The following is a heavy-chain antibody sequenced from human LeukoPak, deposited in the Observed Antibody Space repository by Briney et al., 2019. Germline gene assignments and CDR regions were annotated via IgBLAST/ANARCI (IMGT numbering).Heavy chain of an antibody. V-gene: IGHV1-46*01. J-gene: IGHJ4*02. Sequence: ASVKVSCKASGYTFTSYYIHWMRQAPGQGLEWLGIINPSGGSPTYAQKFQGRVTMTRDTSTSTVYMELSSLRSEDTAVYYCARRGEDTSGWTPFDYWDQGTLVTVSS. CDR3: ARRGEDTSGWTPFDY. CDR1: GYTFTSYY. D-gene: IGHD6-19*01. CDR2: INPSGGSP.